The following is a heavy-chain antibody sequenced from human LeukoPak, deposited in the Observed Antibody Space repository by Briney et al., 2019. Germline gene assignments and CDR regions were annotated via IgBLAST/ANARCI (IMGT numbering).Heavy chain of an antibody. CDR1: GGSISSSSYY. CDR2: VYHSGST. Sequence: PSETLSLTCTVSGGSISSSSYYWGWIRQPPRKGLEWIGSVYHSGSTYYNPSLKSQVTISVDTSKNQFSLKLSSVTAADTAVYYCARLSIFGLVTQGYMMDVWGQGTTVTVSS. CDR3: ARLSIFGLVTQGYMMDV. D-gene: IGHD3/OR15-3a*01. V-gene: IGHV4-39*01. J-gene: IGHJ6*02.